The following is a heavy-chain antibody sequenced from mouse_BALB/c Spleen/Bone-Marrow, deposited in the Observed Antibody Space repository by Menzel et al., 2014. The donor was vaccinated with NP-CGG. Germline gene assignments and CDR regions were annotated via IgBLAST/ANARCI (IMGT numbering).Heavy chain of an antibody. J-gene: IGHJ2*01. Sequence: QVQLQQSGAELVRPGSSVKISCKVSGYPFSSYWMNWVKQRPGQGLEWIGQIYPGDGETNYNGKFKGNATLTADKSSSTAYMQLISLTSEDSAVYFCARKYGDYWGQGTTLTVSS. CDR3: ARKYGDY. CDR1: GYPFSSYW. V-gene: IGHV1-80*01. D-gene: IGHD2-10*02. CDR2: IYPGDGET.